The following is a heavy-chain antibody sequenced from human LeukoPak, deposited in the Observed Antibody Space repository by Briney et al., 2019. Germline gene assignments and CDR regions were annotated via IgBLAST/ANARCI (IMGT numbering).Heavy chain of an antibody. CDR3: ARGDYDILTGYYPDPAYYFDY. Sequence: ASVTVSCKASGYTFTCYYMHWVRQAPGQGLEWMGWINPNSGGTNYAQKFQGRVTMTRDTSISTAYMELSRLRSDDTAVYYCARGDYDILTGYYPDPAYYFDYWGQGTLVTVSS. V-gene: IGHV1-2*02. J-gene: IGHJ4*02. CDR2: INPNSGGT. D-gene: IGHD3-9*01. CDR1: GYTFTCYY.